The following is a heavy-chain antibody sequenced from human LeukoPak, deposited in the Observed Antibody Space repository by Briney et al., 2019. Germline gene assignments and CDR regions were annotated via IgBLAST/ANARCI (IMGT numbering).Heavy chain of an antibody. D-gene: IGHD3-22*01. CDR3: AREGDSSADAFDI. V-gene: IGHV1-2*02. CDR1: GCPFNGYY. Sequence: AAVTVTFKGTGCPFNGYYMHWLRQAPGQGLEWMGWSNPDSGATNYAQKFPGRVTITRDTSITTAYMELRSLRSDDTAVYHCAREGDSSADAFDIWGLGTMVTVSS. CDR2: SNPDSGAT. J-gene: IGHJ3*02.